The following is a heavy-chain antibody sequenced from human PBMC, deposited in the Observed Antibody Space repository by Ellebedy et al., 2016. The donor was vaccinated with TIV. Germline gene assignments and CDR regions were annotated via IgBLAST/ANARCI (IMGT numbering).Heavy chain of an antibody. J-gene: IGHJ4*02. CDR2: ISAYNDNT. Sequence: AASVKVSCKASGYSFADHHITWVRQAPGQGLEWMGSISAYNDNTNYAQKLQGRVTMTTDTSPTTAYMELRSLRSDDTAVYYCARGGYSAYDPGDYWGQGTLVTVSS. D-gene: IGHD5-12*01. CDR3: ARGGYSAYDPGDY. V-gene: IGHV1-18*04. CDR1: GYSFADHH.